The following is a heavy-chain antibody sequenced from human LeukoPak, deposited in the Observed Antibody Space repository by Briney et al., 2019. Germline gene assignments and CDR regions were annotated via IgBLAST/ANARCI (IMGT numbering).Heavy chain of an antibody. CDR2: FSHRGGS. Sequence: GSLRLSCAASGFTFSSYWMSWIRQSPGKGLEWIGSFSHRGGSYHNPSLKSRVTISVDTSKNQFSLKLLSVTAADTAVYYCARAQDFSDSSGPNYLDFWGQGILVTVSS. V-gene: IGHV4-38-2*01. D-gene: IGHD3-22*01. CDR3: ARAQDFSDSSGPNYLDF. CDR1: GFTFSSYW. J-gene: IGHJ4*02.